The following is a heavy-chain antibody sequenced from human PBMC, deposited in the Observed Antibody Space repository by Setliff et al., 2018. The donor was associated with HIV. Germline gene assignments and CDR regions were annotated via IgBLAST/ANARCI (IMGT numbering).Heavy chain of an antibody. V-gene: IGHV3-23*01. Sequence: GSLRLSCAASGFTFRSYALSWVRQAPGKGLEWVSTISDSGGSTYYADSVKGRFTIFRDNSKKTLYLQMSSLRVEDTAVYYCAKDRQQLDPREFDYWGQGTLVTVSS. D-gene: IGHD6-13*01. J-gene: IGHJ4*02. CDR3: AKDRQQLDPREFDY. CDR1: GFTFRSYA. CDR2: ISDSGGST.